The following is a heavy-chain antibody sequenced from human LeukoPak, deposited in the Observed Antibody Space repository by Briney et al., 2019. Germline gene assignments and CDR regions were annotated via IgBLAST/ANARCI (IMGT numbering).Heavy chain of an antibody. CDR1: GGSMSSYY. D-gene: IGHD1-26*01. CDR3: ARGPVGGATYYDGDAFDI. CDR2: IYYSGST. J-gene: IGHJ3*02. V-gene: IGHV4-59*01. Sequence: SETLSLTCTVSGGSMSSYYWSWIRQSPGKGLEWIGYIYYSGSTNYNPSLKSRVTISVDTSKNQFSLKLSSVTAVDTAVYYCARGPVGGATYYDGDAFDIWGQGTMVTVSS.